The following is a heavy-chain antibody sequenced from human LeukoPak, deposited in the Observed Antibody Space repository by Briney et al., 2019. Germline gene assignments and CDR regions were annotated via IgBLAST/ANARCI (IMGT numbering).Heavy chain of an antibody. CDR2: IRKDGNEK. CDR3: ARPISELPPSMTPSGFPG. J-gene: IGHJ4*02. CDR1: GFTFSNYW. D-gene: IGHD2-2*01. V-gene: IGHV3-7*03. Sequence: PGGSLRLSCAASGFTFSNYWMSWVRQAPGKGPEWVASIRKDGNEKKYVDSVKGRFTISRDNAGNSVYLQMNNLRVEDAAVYYCARPISELPPSMTPSGFPGWGQGALVTVSS.